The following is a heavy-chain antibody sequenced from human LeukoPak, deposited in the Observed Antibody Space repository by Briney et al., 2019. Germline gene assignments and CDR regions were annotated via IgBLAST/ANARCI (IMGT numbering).Heavy chain of an antibody. CDR2: IKQDGSEK. Sequence: GSLRLSCAASGFTFSSYWMSWVRQAPGKGLEWVANIKQDGSEKYYVDSVKGRFTISRDNAKNSLYLQMNSLRAEDTAVYYCARDSSGWTRPYYYYYGMDVWGKGTTVTVSS. D-gene: IGHD6-19*01. CDR3: ARDSSGWTRPYYYYYGMDV. V-gene: IGHV3-7*03. J-gene: IGHJ6*04. CDR1: GFTFSSYW.